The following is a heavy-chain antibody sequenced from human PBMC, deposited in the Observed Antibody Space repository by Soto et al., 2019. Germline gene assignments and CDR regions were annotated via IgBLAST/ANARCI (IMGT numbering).Heavy chain of an antibody. D-gene: IGHD2-21*01. CDR2: SSADNGKR. J-gene: IGHJ3*02. Sequence: QGQLLQSGDEVKKPGASVRVSCRASGYDFTSYGISWVRQAPGQGLEWVSWSSADNGKRDTAQKFQGRVTMTLDTSTDTAHMELGDLTSADTAVYYCARGRIVASIHDAFEIWGQGTMVAVSS. V-gene: IGHV1-18*01. CDR3: ARGRIVASIHDAFEI. CDR1: GYDFTSYG.